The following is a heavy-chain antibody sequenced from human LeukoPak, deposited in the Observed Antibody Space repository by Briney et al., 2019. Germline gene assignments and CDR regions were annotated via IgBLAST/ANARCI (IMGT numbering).Heavy chain of an antibody. D-gene: IGHD4-17*01. CDR1: GFTASSTY. CDR2: LYTGGSA. Sequence: GGSLRLSCAASGFTASSTYMSWVRQAPGKGLAWVSVLYTGGSAFHADSVRARFTISRDNSKNTVYLQMNSLRAEDTGVYYCARGAHGDYSTPDYWGQGTLVTVSS. J-gene: IGHJ4*02. V-gene: IGHV3-66*01. CDR3: ARGAHGDYSTPDY.